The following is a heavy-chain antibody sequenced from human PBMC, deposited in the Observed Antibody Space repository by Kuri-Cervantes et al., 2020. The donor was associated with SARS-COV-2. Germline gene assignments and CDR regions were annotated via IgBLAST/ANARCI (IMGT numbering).Heavy chain of an antibody. D-gene: IGHD4-23*01. V-gene: IGHV3-21*01. J-gene: IGHJ3*02. Sequence: ETLSLTCAASGFTFSSYSMNWVRQAPGKGLEWVSSISSSSSYIYYADSVKGRFTISRDNAKNSLYLQMNSLRAEDTAVYYCARDHGGNSEAFDIWGQGTMVTVSS. CDR2: ISSSSSYI. CDR1: GFTFSSYS. CDR3: ARDHGGNSEAFDI.